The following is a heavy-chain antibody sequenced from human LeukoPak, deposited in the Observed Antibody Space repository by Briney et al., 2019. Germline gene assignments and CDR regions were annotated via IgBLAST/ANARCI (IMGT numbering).Heavy chain of an antibody. CDR2: INPNSGGT. D-gene: IGHD3-10*01. V-gene: IGHV1-2*02. Sequence: ASVKVSCKASGYTFTGYYMHWVRQAPGQGLEWMGWINPNSGGTNYAQKFQGRVTMTRDTSISTAYMELSRLRSDDTAVYYCARDQAFAVFGEYPWGPFDYWGQGTLVTVSS. CDR1: GYTFTGYY. J-gene: IGHJ4*02. CDR3: ARDQAFAVFGEYPWGPFDY.